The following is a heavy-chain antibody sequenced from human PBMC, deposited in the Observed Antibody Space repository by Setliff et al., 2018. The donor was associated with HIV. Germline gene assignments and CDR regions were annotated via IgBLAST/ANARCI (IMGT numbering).Heavy chain of an antibody. D-gene: IGHD3-22*01. CDR2: VYISGST. V-gene: IGHV4-59*10. J-gene: IGHJ5*02. CDR1: GGSFSGYY. CDR3: ARLYYGVRGWFDP. Sequence: PSETLSLTCVVYGGSFSGYYWGWIRQPAGKGLEWIGRVYISGSTNYNPSLKSRVTMSIDTSKNQFSLKLNSVTAADTAVYYCARLYYGVRGWFDPWGQGTLVTVSS.